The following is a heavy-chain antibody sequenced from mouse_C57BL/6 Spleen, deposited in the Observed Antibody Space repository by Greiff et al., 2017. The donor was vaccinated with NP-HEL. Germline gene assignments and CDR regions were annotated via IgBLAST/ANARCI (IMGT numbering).Heavy chain of an antibody. V-gene: IGHV1-61*01. CDR2: IYPSDSET. D-gene: IGHD6-1*01. J-gene: IGHJ1*03. CDR1: GYTFTSYW. Sequence: QVQLQQPGAELVRPGSSVKLSCKASGYTFTSYWMDWVKQRPGQGLEWIGNIYPSDSETHYNQKFKDKATLTVDKSSSTAYMQLSSLTSEDSAVYYCAREAVGPLGYCDVWGTGTTVTVSS. CDR3: AREAVGPLGYCDV.